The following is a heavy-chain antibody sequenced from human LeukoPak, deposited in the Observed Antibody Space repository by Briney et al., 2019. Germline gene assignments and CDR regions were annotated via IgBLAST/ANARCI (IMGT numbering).Heavy chain of an antibody. CDR1: GFTFSSYW. CDR3: ARAPDGGYQMEGFDY. V-gene: IGHV3-74*01. J-gene: IGHJ4*02. D-gene: IGHD5-12*01. Sequence: GGSLRLSCAASGFTFSSYWMHWVRQAPGKGLVWVSRINSDGSSTSYADSVKGRFTISRDNAKNTLYLQMNSLRAEDTAVYYCARAPDGGYQMEGFDYWGQGTLVTVSS. CDR2: INSDGSST.